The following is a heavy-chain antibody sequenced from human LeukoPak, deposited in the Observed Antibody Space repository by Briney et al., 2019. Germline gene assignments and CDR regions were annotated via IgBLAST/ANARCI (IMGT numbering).Heavy chain of an antibody. CDR3: ARGGVYGSGSYYSGYYYYMDV. CDR2: ISHSGST. CDR1: GGSFSGYY. Sequence: SETLSLTCAVYGGSFSGYYWSWIRQPPGKGLEWIGEISHSGSTNYNPSLKSRVTISVDTSKNQFSLKLSSVTAADTAVYYCARGGVYGSGSYYSGYYYYMDVWGKGTTVTVSS. J-gene: IGHJ6*03. D-gene: IGHD3-10*01. V-gene: IGHV4-34*01.